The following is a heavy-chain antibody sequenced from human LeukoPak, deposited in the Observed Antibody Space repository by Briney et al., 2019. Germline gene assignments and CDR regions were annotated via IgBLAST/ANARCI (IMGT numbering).Heavy chain of an antibody. D-gene: IGHD6-6*01. CDR2: TYYRSKWSN. CDR3: ARFYSSSSYFDY. CDR1: GDSVSTNSAA. J-gene: IGHJ4*02. Sequence: SQTLSLTCAISGDSVSTNSAAWNWIRQSPSRGLEWLGRTYYRSKWSNDYAVFVKGRITINPDTSKNQFSLQLSSVTAADTAVYYCARFYSSSSYFDYWGQGTLVTVSS. V-gene: IGHV6-1*01.